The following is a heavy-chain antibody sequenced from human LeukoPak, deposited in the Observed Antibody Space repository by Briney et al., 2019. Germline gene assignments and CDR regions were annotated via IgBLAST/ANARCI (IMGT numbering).Heavy chain of an antibody. CDR3: ARSYYYYYMDV. CDR1: GFTFSDYY. V-gene: IGHV3-11*01. Sequence: GGSLRLSCAASGFTFSDYYMSWIRQAPGKGLEWVSYISSSGSTIYYADSVKGRFTISRDNAKNSLYLQMNSLRAKDTAVYYCARSYYYYYMDVWGKGTTVTVSS. J-gene: IGHJ6*03. CDR2: ISSSGSTI.